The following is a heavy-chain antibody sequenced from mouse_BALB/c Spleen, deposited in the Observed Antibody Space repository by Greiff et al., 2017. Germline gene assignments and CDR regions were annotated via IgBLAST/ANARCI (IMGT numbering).Heavy chain of an antibody. J-gene: IGHJ2*01. D-gene: IGHD2-14*01. CDR2: ISSGGST. Sequence: EVQLVESGGGLVKPGGSLKLSCAASGFTFSSYAMSWVRQTPEKRLEWVASISSGGSTYYPDSVKGRFTISRDNARNILYLQMSSLRSEDTAMYYCAREAYYRYEYYFDYWGQGTTLTVSS. CDR1: GFTFSSYA. V-gene: IGHV5-6-5*01. CDR3: AREAYYRYEYYFDY.